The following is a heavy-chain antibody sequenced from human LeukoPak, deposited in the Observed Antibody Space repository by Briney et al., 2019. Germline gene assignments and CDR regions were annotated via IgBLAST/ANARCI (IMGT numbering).Heavy chain of an antibody. J-gene: IGHJ4*02. V-gene: IGHV5-51*01. D-gene: IGHD5-18*01. CDR1: GYTFTNYW. CDR3: ARLDTSMVYYSAN. Sequence: GESLKISCKGSGYTFTNYWLGWVRQMPGKGLEWTGIIYPGDSDSRYSPSFQGLVTISADKSISTAYLQWSSLRASDTAMYYCARLDTSMVYYSANWGQGTLVTVSS. CDR2: IYPGDSDS.